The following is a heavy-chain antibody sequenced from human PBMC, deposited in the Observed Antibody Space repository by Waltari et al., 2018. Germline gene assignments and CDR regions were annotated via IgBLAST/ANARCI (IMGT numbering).Heavy chain of an antibody. D-gene: IGHD3-22*01. V-gene: IGHV1-69*05. Sequence: QVQLVQSGAEVKKPGSSVKVSCKASGGTFSSYAISWVRQAPGQGLEWMGGIIPIFGTANYAQKFQGRVTITTDESTSTAYMELSSLRSEDTAVYYCARGPYYDSSGYLYYFDYWGQGTLVIVSS. CDR3: ARGPYYDSSGYLYYFDY. CDR1: GGTFSSYA. J-gene: IGHJ4*02. CDR2: IIPIFGTA.